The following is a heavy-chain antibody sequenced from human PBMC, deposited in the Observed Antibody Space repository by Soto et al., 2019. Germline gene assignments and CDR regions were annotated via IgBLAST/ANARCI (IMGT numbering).Heavy chain of an antibody. CDR1: GGTLSSGAYY. D-gene: IGHD3-10*01. V-gene: IGHV4-30-4*08. CDR2: IYHSGST. Sequence: PSETLSLTCTVSGGTLSSGAYYWSWIRQHPGKGLEWIGYIYHSGSTYYNPSLKSRVTISVDTSKNQFSLKLSSVTAADTAVYYCARHTSLWFGELSDWFDPWGQGTLVTVSS. CDR3: ARHTSLWFGELSDWFDP. J-gene: IGHJ5*02.